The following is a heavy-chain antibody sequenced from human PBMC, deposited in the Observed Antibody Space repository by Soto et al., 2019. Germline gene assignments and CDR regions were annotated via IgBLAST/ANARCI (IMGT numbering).Heavy chain of an antibody. CDR2: ISAYNGNT. V-gene: IGHV1-18*01. D-gene: IGHD2-15*01. Sequence: QVQLVQSGAEVKKPGSSVKVSCKASGGTFSSYAISWVRQAPGQGLEWMGWISAYNGNTNYAQKLQGRVTMTTDTSTSTAYMELRSLRSDDTAVYYCARDQGYYPYVGYCSGGSCPTFDYWGQGTLVTVSS. CDR1: GGTFSSYA. J-gene: IGHJ4*02. CDR3: ARDQGYYPYVGYCSGGSCPTFDY.